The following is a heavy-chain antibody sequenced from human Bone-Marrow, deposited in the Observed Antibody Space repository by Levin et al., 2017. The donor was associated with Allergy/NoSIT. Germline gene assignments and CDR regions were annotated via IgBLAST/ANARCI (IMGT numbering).Heavy chain of an antibody. V-gene: IGHV4-39*01. CDR3: ARVGAFGDYPDS. Sequence: SETLSLTCTVSGGSVSTTPSWWGWIRQPPGKGLTWISSLYYGGGTYYNPSLRSRLTVSLDTSKNQFSLNLTSVTAADSAIYYCARVGAFGDYPDSWGQGTLVTVSS. D-gene: IGHD1-26*01. J-gene: IGHJ4*02. CDR1: GGSVSTTPSW. CDR2: LYYGGGT.